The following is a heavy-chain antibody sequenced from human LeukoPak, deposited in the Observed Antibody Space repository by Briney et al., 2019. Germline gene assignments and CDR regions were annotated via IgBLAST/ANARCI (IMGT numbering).Heavy chain of an antibody. CDR2: IYYSGST. D-gene: IGHD6-6*01. V-gene: IGHV4-39*01. Sequence: SETLSLTCTVSGGSISSSRYYWGGIRQPPGKGLEWIGNIYYSGSTYYNPSLKSRVTISLDTSKNQFSLKLSPVTAADTAVYYCARRDIAARLNWFDPWGQGTLVTVSS. J-gene: IGHJ5*02. CDR1: GGSISSSRYY. CDR3: ARRDIAARLNWFDP.